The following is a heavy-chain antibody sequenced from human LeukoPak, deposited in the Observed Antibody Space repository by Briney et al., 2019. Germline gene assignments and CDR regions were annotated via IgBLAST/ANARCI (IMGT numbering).Heavy chain of an antibody. CDR2: INTNTGHP. CDR1: GYNFTNYA. CDR3: ATVPPPRGPAARMVWFDP. D-gene: IGHD2-2*01. Sequence: GASVKVSCKASGYNFTNYALNWARQTPGQGLEWMGWINTNTGHPTYGQGFTGRFVFSLDTSVSTAYLQISSLKAEDTAVYYCATVPPPRGPAARMVWFDPWGQGTLVTVSS. V-gene: IGHV7-4-1*02. J-gene: IGHJ5*02.